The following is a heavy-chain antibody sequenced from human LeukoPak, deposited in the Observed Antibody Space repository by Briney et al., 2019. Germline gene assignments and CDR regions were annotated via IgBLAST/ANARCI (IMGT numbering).Heavy chain of an antibody. CDR2: IYSGGST. Sequence: GGSLRLSCAASGFTVSSNYMSWVRQAPGKGLEWVSVIYSGGSTYYADSVKGRFTISRDNSKNTLYLQMNSLRAEDAAVYYCATDLSHYDSSGPLGYWGQGTLVTVSS. J-gene: IGHJ4*02. V-gene: IGHV3-53*01. CDR1: GFTVSSNY. D-gene: IGHD3-22*01. CDR3: ATDLSHYDSSGPLGY.